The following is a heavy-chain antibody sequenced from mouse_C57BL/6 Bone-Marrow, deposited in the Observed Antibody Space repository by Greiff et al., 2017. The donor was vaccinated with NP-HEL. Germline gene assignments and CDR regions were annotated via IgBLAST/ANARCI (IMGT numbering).Heavy chain of an antibody. J-gene: IGHJ3*01. D-gene: IGHD2-2*01. CDR1: GYSFTSYY. CDR3: ARGGVTTGFAY. CDR2: IYPGSGNT. V-gene: IGHV1-66*01. Sequence: VQLQQSGPELVKPGASVKISCKASGYSFTSYYIHWVKQRPGQGLEWIGWIYPGSGNTKYNEKFKGKATLTADTSSSTAYMQLSSLTSEDSAVYYCARGGVTTGFAYWGQGTLVTVSA.